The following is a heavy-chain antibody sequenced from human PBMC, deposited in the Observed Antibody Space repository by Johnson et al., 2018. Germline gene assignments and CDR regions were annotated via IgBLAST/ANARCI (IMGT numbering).Heavy chain of an antibody. D-gene: IGHD1-26*01. CDR1: GFTFDDYA. Sequence: EVQLVESGGGLVQPGRSLRLSCAASGFTFDDYAMHWVRQVPGKGLAWVSGISWNSGSIGYADSVKGRFTISRDNAKNPLYLQMNSLSAEDTALYYCAKDITRSRRGLLDAFDIWGQGTMVTVSS. V-gene: IGHV3-9*01. CDR2: ISWNSGSI. CDR3: AKDITRSRRGLLDAFDI. J-gene: IGHJ3*02.